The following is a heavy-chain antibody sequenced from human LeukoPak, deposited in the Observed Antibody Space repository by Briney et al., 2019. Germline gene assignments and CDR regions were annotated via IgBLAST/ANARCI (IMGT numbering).Heavy chain of an antibody. CDR2: IYSGGST. V-gene: IGHV3-66*01. CDR1: GFTVSSNY. CDR3: ARDFYYYDSSGYHNYFDY. D-gene: IGHD3-22*01. J-gene: IGHJ4*02. Sequence: GGSLRLSCAASGFTVSSNYMSWVRQAPGKGLEWVSVIYSGGSTYYADSVKGRFTISRDNSKNTLYLQMNSLRAEDTAVYYCARDFYYYDSSGYHNYFDYWGQGTLVTVSS.